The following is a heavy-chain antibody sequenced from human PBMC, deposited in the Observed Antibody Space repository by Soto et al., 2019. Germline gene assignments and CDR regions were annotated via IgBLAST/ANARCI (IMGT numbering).Heavy chain of an antibody. CDR3: ASGDGGYGYGPPHYYFGLDV. D-gene: IGHD5-18*01. V-gene: IGHV4-31*11. CDR2: IDYRGST. Sequence: QVQLQESGPGLVKPSQTLSLTCAVSGGSISSGGYYWRWIRQHPGKGLEWLGCIDYRGSTYYNPWIRSRLIMSVDKSRNHFSLQLSSGTAADTAVYYCASGDGGYGYGPPHYYFGLDVWGQGTAVSVSS. CDR1: GGSISSGGYY. J-gene: IGHJ6*02.